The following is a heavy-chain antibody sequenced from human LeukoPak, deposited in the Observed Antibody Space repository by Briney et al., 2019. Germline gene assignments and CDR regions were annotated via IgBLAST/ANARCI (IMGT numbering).Heavy chain of an antibody. CDR2: ISGSSGST. J-gene: IGHJ4*02. Sequence: GSLRLSCAASTFTFSTYSLSWVRQAPGKGLEWVSAISGSSGSTYYADSVKGRFTISRDNSKNTLYLQMNSLRAEDTAVYYCAKRGGGGNSPPYFDYWGQGTLVTVSS. CDR3: AKRGGGGNSPPYFDY. D-gene: IGHD4-23*01. V-gene: IGHV3-23*01. CDR1: TFTFSTYS.